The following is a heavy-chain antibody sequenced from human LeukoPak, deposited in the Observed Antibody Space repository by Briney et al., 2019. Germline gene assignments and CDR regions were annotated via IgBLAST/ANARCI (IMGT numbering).Heavy chain of an antibody. Sequence: ASVKVSCKTSGYTFSNYGVSWVRQAPGQGLEWMGWISAYNNNTNYAQKFQGRLTMTTDTSTSTAYMELRSLRSDDTAVYYCARGGSDGVTFDYWGQGTLVTVSS. CDR2: ISAYNNNT. CDR1: GYTFSNYG. D-gene: IGHD3-3*01. V-gene: IGHV1-18*01. CDR3: ARGGSDGVTFDY. J-gene: IGHJ4*02.